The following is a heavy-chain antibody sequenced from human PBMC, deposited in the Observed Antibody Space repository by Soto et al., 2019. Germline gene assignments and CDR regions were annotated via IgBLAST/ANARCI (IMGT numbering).Heavy chain of an antibody. J-gene: IGHJ6*02. D-gene: IGHD6-13*01. CDR1: GGSISSGGYS. CDR2: IYHSGST. CDR3: ARALGQQLDYYGMDV. V-gene: IGHV4-30-2*01. Sequence: PSETLSLTCAVSGGSISSGGYSWSWIRQPPGKGLEWIGYIYHSGSTYYNPSLKSRVTISVDRSKNQFSLKLSSVTAADTAVYYCARALGQQLDYYGMDVWGQGTTVTVSS.